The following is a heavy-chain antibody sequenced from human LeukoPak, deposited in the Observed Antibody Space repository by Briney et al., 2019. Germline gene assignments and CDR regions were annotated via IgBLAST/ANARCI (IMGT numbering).Heavy chain of an antibody. CDR3: AIGGYCSAGSCYSGPALDYFDY. D-gene: IGHD2-15*01. CDR1: GFTFSSYA. Sequence: GGSLRLSCAASGFTFSSYAMSWVRQAPGKGLEWVSAISGSGGSTYYADSVKGRFTISRDNSKNTLYLQMNSLRAEDTAVYYCAIGGYCSAGSCYSGPALDYFDYWGQGTLVTVSS. CDR2: ISGSGGST. J-gene: IGHJ4*02. V-gene: IGHV3-23*01.